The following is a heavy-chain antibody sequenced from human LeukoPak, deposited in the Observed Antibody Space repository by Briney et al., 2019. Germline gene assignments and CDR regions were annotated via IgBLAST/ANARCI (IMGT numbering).Heavy chain of an antibody. CDR2: ISGSGGST. D-gene: IGHD3-22*01. Sequence: PGGSLRLSSAVSGITLSNYGMSWVRQPPGKGLEWVAGISGSGGSTNYADSVKGRFTISRDNPKNTLYLQMSILRAEATAVYFCAKRGVVIRVILVGFHKEAYYFDSWGQGALVTVSS. V-gene: IGHV3-23*01. CDR3: AKRGVVIRVILVGFHKEAYYFDS. J-gene: IGHJ4*02. CDR1: GITLSNYG.